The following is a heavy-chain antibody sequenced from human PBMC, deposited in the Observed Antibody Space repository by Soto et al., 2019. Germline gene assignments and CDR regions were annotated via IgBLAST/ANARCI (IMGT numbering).Heavy chain of an antibody. CDR1: GYTFTSYG. D-gene: IGHD5-18*01. V-gene: IGHV1-18*01. J-gene: IGHJ4*02. CDR3: ASSLLVGYGLEGESD. Sequence: QVQLVQSGAEVKKPGASVKVSCKASGYTFTSYGISWVRQAPGQGLEWMGWISAYNGNTNYAQKLQGRVTMTTDTSTSTAEMELRSLRSADTAVYCCASSLLVGYGLEGESDWGQGTLVTVSS. CDR2: ISAYNGNT.